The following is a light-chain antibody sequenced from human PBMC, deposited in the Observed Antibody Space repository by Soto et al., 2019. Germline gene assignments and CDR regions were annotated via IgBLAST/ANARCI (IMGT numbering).Light chain of an antibody. CDR3: HQYYNYSRT. CDR1: QSISSW. V-gene: IGKV1-5*03. Sequence: DIQMTQSPSTLSASVGDRVTIACRSSQSISSWLAWYQQKPSQAPQLMVYEASKLHSGVPSRFSGGGSVRDFTPTSSRQPEDFAASYCHQYYNYSRTFGQGTKVDIK. CDR2: EAS. J-gene: IGKJ1*01.